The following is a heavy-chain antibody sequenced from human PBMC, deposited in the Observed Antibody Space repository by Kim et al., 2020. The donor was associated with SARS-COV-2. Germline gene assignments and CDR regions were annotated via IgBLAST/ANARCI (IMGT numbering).Heavy chain of an antibody. V-gene: IGHV1-3*01. J-gene: IGHJ5*02. CDR1: GYTFTSYA. Sequence: ASVKVSCKASGYTFTSYAMHWVRQAPGQRLEWMGWINAGNGNTKYSQKFQGRVTITRDTSASTAYMELSSLRSEDTAVYYCARDRGPICFGELWDWFDPWGQGTLVTVSS. D-gene: IGHD3-10*01. CDR3: ARDRGPICFGELWDWFDP. CDR2: INAGNGNT.